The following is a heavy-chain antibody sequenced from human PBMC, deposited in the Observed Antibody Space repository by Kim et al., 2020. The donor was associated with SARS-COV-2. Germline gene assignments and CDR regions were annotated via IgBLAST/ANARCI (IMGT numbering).Heavy chain of an antibody. CDR3: AKDPRGSYEYNSNYES. J-gene: IGHJ5*02. CDR1: GFTFSSYA. CDR2: ISGSGGST. D-gene: IGHD4-4*01. Sequence: GGSLRLSCAASGFTFSSYAMSWVRQAPGKGLEWVSAISGSGGSTYYADSVKGRFTISRDNSKNTLYLQMNSLRAEDTAVYYCAKDPRGSYEYNSNYESWGQGTLGTASP. V-gene: IGHV3-23*01.